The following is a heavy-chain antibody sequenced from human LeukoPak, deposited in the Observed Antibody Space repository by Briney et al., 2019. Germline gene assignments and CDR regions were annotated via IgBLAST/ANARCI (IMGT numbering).Heavy chain of an antibody. CDR1: GYTLTELS. V-gene: IGHV1-24*01. Sequence: ASVKVSCKVSGYTLTELSIHWVRQAPGKGLEWMGGFDPEDGETIYAQKFQGRVTMTANTSTDTAYMELSSLRSEDTDVYYCATGLYCGGDCYSGLDISGQGTMVTVSS. J-gene: IGHJ3*02. D-gene: IGHD2-21*02. CDR2: FDPEDGET. CDR3: ATGLYCGGDCYSGLDI.